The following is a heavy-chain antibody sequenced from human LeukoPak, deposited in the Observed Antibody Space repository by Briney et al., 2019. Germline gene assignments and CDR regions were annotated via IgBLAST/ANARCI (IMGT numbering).Heavy chain of an antibody. V-gene: IGHV3-74*01. CDR3: ARGARYGMDV. J-gene: IGHJ6*02. CDR2: IIGDGSRT. Sequence: GGSLRLSCAASGFTFSIYWMHWVRHAPGKGLVWVSHIIGDGSRTSNADSVKGRFTVSRDNAKNTLYLQMNSLRAEDTAVYYCARGARYGMDVWGPGTTVTVS. CDR1: GFTFSIYW.